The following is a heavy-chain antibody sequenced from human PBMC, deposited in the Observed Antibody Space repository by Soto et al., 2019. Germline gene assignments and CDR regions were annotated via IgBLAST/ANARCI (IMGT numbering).Heavy chain of an antibody. CDR3: ARVYNDYVWGSYRSDY. D-gene: IGHD3-16*02. Sequence: GGSLRLSCAASGFTFSSYSMSWVRQAPGKGLEWVSSISSSSSYIYYADSVKGRFTISRDNAKNSLYLQMNSLRAEDTAVYYCARVYNDYVWGSYRSDYWGQGTLVTVSS. J-gene: IGHJ4*02. CDR2: ISSSSSYI. V-gene: IGHV3-21*01. CDR1: GFTFSSYS.